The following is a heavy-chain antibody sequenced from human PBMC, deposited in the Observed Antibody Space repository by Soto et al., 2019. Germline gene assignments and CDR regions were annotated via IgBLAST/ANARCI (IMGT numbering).Heavy chain of an antibody. D-gene: IGHD3-9*01. Sequence: GGSLRLSCAASGFTFSSYAMNWVRQAPGKGLEWVSSISGSGGSTSYADSVKGWFTISRDNPKNTLYLQMNSLRADDTAVYYCAKIYVLTGSYQGLDSWGQATLVNVSS. V-gene: IGHV3-23*01. CDR1: GFTFSSYA. CDR2: ISGSGGST. J-gene: IGHJ5*01. CDR3: AKIYVLTGSYQGLDS.